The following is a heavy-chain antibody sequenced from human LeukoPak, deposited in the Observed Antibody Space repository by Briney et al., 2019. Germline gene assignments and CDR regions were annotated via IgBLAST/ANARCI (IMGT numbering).Heavy chain of an antibody. CDR1: GFAFSGYA. Sequence: GGSLRLSCAASGFAFSGYAVTWVRQAPGKGLEWVSGISGGGEKTYYADSVKGRFTTSRDNAKNSLYLQMNSLRAEDMALYYCAKDRYSSSWYYFDYWGQGTLVTVSS. D-gene: IGHD6-13*01. CDR2: ISGGGEKT. CDR3: AKDRYSSSWYYFDY. V-gene: IGHV3-23*01. J-gene: IGHJ4*02.